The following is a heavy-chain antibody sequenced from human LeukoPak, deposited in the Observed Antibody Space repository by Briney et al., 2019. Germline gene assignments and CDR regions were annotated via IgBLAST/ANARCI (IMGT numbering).Heavy chain of an antibody. Sequence: PSETLSLTCAVSGGSISSGGYSWSWIRQPPGKGLEWIGYIYYSGSTYYNPSLKSRVTISVDTSKNQFSLKLSSVTAADTAVYYCARDRTYYYDSSGYFGYWGQGTLVTVSS. CDR1: GGSISSGGYS. J-gene: IGHJ4*02. V-gene: IGHV4-30-4*07. CDR3: ARDRTYYYDSSGYFGY. D-gene: IGHD3-22*01. CDR2: IYYSGST.